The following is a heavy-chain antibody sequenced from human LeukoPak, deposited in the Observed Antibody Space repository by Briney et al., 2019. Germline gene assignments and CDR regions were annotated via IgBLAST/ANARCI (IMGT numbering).Heavy chain of an antibody. J-gene: IGHJ4*02. V-gene: IGHV3-23*01. CDR2: IGGGTTST. Sequence: GGSLRLSCAASGFTFTNYAMSWVRQAPGKGLEWVSSIGGGTTSTYYADSVKGRFTISRDNSKNPLYMQMNSLRAEDTAVYYCAKGESGWPYYFDYWGQGTLVTVSS. D-gene: IGHD6-19*01. CDR3: AKGESGWPYYFDY. CDR1: GFTFTNYA.